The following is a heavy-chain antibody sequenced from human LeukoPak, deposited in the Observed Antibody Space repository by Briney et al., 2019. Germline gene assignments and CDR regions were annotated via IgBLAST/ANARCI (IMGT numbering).Heavy chain of an antibody. CDR1: GYTFTSYD. J-gene: IGHJ3*02. CDR2: MNPNSGNT. Sequence: GASVKVSCKASGYTFTSYDINWVRQATGQGLEWMGWMNPNSGNTGYAQKFQGRVTMTRNTSISTAYMELSSLRSDDTAVYYCARDRELMYYYDSAFPTDIWGQGTMVTVSS. V-gene: IGHV1-8*01. D-gene: IGHD3-22*01. CDR3: ARDRELMYYYDSAFPTDI.